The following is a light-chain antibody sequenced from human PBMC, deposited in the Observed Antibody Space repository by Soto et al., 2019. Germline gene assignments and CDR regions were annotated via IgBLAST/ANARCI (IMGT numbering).Light chain of an antibody. CDR1: QGIRTY. Sequence: DIQMTQSPSSLSASVGDRVTITCRASQGIRTYLNWYQQKPGKAPKLLIYAASSLQSGVPSRFSGSGSGTDFTLTISSLQPEDFATYYCQQSYSTPPTFGGGTKVDIK. V-gene: IGKV1-39*01. CDR2: AAS. J-gene: IGKJ4*01. CDR3: QQSYSTPPT.